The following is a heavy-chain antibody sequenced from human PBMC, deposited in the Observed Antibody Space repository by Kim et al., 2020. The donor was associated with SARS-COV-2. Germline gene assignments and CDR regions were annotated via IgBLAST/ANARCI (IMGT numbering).Heavy chain of an antibody. CDR2: FDPEDGET. J-gene: IGHJ4*02. D-gene: IGHD3-10*01. V-gene: IGHV1-24*01. CDR3: ATDLGYYGSGSWLVFDY. CDR1: GYTLTELS. Sequence: ASVKVSCKVSGYTLTELSMHWVRQAPGKGLEWMGGFDPEDGETIYAQKFQGRVTMTEDTSTDTAYMELSSLRSEDTAVYYCATDLGYYGSGSWLVFDYWGQGTLVTVSS.